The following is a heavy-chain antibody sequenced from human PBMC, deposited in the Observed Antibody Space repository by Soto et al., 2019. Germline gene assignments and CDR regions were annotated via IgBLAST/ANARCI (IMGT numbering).Heavy chain of an antibody. CDR1: VFTFGDYA. CDR3: TGYSSGWYAAFDI. J-gene: IGHJ3*02. CDR2: IRSKAYGGTT. V-gene: IGHV3-49*04. D-gene: IGHD6-19*01. Sequence: LRLSCTASVFTFGDYAMSWVRRAPVKGLEWVGFIRSKAYGGTTEYAASVKGRSTISRDDSKSIAYLQMNSLKTEDTAVYYCTGYSSGWYAAFDIWGQGTMVTVSS.